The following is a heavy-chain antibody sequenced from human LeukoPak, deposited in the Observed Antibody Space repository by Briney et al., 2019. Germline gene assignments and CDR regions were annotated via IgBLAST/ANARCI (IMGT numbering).Heavy chain of an antibody. Sequence: PSETLSLTCTVSGGSISSYYWSWIRQPAGKGLEWIGRIYTSGSTNYNPSLKSRVTMSVDTFKNQFSLKLSPVTAADTAVYYCAGDYYGSGSFDYWGQGTLVTVSS. J-gene: IGHJ4*02. D-gene: IGHD3-10*01. V-gene: IGHV4-4*07. CDR1: GGSISSYY. CDR2: IYTSGST. CDR3: AGDYYGSGSFDY.